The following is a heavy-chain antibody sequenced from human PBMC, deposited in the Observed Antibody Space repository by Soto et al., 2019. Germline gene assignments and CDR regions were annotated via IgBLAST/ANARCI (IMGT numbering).Heavy chain of an antibody. CDR2: IIPILGIA. J-gene: IGHJ6*02. CDR1: GGTFSSYT. D-gene: IGHD4-17*01. CDR3: ARVYGDPYGMDV. V-gene: IGHV1-69*02. Sequence: QVQLVQSGAEVKKPGSSVKVSCKASGGTFSSYTISWVRQAPGQGLEWMGRIIPILGIANYAQKFQGRVTIXAXTSTSTAYMELSSLRSEDTAVYYCARVYGDPYGMDVWGQGTTVTVSS.